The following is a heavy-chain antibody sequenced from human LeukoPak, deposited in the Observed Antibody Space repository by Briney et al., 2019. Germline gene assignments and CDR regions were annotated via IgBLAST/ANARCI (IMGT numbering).Heavy chain of an antibody. CDR2: IRYDGSNK. J-gene: IGHJ4*02. V-gene: IGHV3-30*02. CDR3: AKTYYYDSSGYYRSPFGY. CDR1: GFTFSSYG. Sequence: GGSLRLSCAASGFTFSSYGMHWVRQAPGKGLEWVAFIRYDGSNKYYADSVKGRFTISRDNSKNTLYLQMSSLRAEDTAVYYCAKTYYYDSSGYYRSPFGYWGQGTLVTVSS. D-gene: IGHD3-22*01.